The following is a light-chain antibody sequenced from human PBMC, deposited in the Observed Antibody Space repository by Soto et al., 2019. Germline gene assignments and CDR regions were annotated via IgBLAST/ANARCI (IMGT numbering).Light chain of an antibody. CDR2: ANS. J-gene: IGLJ1*01. V-gene: IGLV1-40*01. CDR1: SSNIGGYD. CDR3: QSYDSSLSGYV. Sequence: QSVLTQPPSVSGAPGQRVTFSCTGSSSNIGGYDVHWYQQLPGTAPKLLIYANSNRPSGVPDRFSGSKSGSSVSLAITGLQAEDEAEYYCQSYDSSLSGYVFGAGTKATVL.